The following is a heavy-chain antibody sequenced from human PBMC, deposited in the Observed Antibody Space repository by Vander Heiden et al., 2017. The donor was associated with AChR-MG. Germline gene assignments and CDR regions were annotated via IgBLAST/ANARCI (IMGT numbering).Heavy chain of an antibody. CDR3: ARIFRSPGLWFDP. CDR1: GFSLSHARMG. CDR2: IFSNDEK. Sequence: QVTLKESGPVLVIPTETLTLTCTVSGFSLSHARMGVSWIRQPPGKALEWLAHIFSNDEKSYSSSLESRLTVSKDTSGSQVVLTMTNMDPVDTATYYCARIFRSPGLWFDPWGQGTLVTVSS. J-gene: IGHJ5*02. V-gene: IGHV2-26*01.